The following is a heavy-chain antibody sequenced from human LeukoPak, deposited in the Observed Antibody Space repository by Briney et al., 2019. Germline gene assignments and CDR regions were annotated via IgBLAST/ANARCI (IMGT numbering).Heavy chain of an antibody. Sequence: SETLSLTCTVSGGSISSYYWSWIRQPPGMGLEWIGYIYYSGSTNYNPSLKSRVTISVDTSKNQFSLKLSSVTAADTAVYYCARAYYDFWSGYEYYFDYWGQGTLVTVSS. V-gene: IGHV4-59*01. CDR3: ARAYYDFWSGYEYYFDY. D-gene: IGHD3-3*01. J-gene: IGHJ4*02. CDR2: IYYSGST. CDR1: GGSISSYY.